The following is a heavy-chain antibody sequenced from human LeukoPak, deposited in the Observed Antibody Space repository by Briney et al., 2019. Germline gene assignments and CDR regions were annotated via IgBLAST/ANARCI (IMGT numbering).Heavy chain of an antibody. V-gene: IGHV3-21*01. J-gene: IGHJ6*04. CDR2: ISTSSSYI. Sequence: GGSLRLSCAACGFTFSSYSMNWVRQAPGKGLEWVSFISTSSSYIYYADSVKGRFTISRDNAKNSLYLQMNSLRAEDTAVYYCAELGITMIGGVWGKGTTVTISS. D-gene: IGHD3-10*02. CDR1: GFTFSSYS. CDR3: AELGITMIGGV.